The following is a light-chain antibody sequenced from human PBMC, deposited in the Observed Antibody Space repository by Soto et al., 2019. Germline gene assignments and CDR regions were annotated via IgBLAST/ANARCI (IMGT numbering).Light chain of an antibody. V-gene: IGLV2-14*01. CDR1: SSDVGGYNY. Sequence: ALTQPASVSGSPGQSITISCTGTSSDVGGYNYVSWYQQHPGKAPKLMIYEVSNRPSGVSNRFSGSKSGNTASLTISGLQAEDEADYYCSSYTSSSTFHVVFGGGTKVTVL. CDR2: EVS. CDR3: SSYTSSSTFHVV. J-gene: IGLJ2*01.